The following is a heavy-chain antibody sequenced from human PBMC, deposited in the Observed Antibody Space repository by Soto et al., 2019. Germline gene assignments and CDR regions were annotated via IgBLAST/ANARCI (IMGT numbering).Heavy chain of an antibody. V-gene: IGHV1-18*01. Sequence: ASVKVSCKASGYTFTSYGISWVRQAPGQGLEWMGWISAYNGNTNYAQKLQGRVTMTTDTSASTAYMELRSLRSDDTAVYYCARDEAQLLGSGYFDYWGQEPWSPSPQ. CDR2: ISAYNGNT. J-gene: IGHJ4*01. CDR1: GYTFTSYG. D-gene: IGHD2-2*01. CDR3: ARDEAQLLGSGYFDY.